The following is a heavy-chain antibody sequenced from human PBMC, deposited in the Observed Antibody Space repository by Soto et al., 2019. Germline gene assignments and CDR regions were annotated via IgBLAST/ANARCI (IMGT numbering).Heavy chain of an antibody. CDR2: ISAYNGNT. J-gene: IGHJ4*02. CDR3: ARGRLRPQGPLVADDY. CDR1: GYTFTSYG. Sequence: GASVKVSCKASGYTFTSYGISWVRQAPGQGLEWMGWISAYNGNTNYAQKLQGRVTMTTDTSTSTAYMELRSLRSDDTAVYYCARGRLRPQGPLVADDYWGQGTLVTVSS. D-gene: IGHD2-15*01. V-gene: IGHV1-18*01.